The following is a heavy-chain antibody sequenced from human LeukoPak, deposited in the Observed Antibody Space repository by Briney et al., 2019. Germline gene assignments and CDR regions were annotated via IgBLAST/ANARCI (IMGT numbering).Heavy chain of an antibody. D-gene: IGHD6-19*01. V-gene: IGHV3-23*01. CDR1: GXTFSSYA. J-gene: IGHJ4*03. CDR3: AKGSSSGWPYFFDN. CDR2: ISGGSGSST. Sequence: GSLRLSCPASGXTFSSYALSWVRQAPGKGLEWFSAISGGSGSSTYYADAVKGRFTISRDNSKTTLYLEMNSLRADDTAVYYCAKGSSSGWPYFFDNWGQGTTVTVSS.